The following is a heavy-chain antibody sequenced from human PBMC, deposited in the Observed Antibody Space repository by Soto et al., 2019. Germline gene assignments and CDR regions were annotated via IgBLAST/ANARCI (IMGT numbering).Heavy chain of an antibody. Sequence: SLRVYYASSGFPFISYGMHWVRQAPGKGLEWVPVIWYDGSNKYYADSVKGRFTISRDNSKNTLYLQMNSLRAEDTAVYYCARAAGGYGMDVWGQGTTVTVSS. CDR3: ARAAGGYGMDV. CDR1: GFPFISYG. J-gene: IGHJ6*02. CDR2: IWYDGSNK. V-gene: IGHV3-33*01. D-gene: IGHD6-13*01.